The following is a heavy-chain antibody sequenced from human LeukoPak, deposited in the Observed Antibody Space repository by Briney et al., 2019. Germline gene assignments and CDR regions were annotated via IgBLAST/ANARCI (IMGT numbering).Heavy chain of an antibody. CDR3: ARKYYDFWSGSFAFDI. Sequence: PSETLSLTCTVSGYSISSGYYWGWIRQPPGKGLEWIGSIYHSGSTYYNPSLKSRVTISVDTSKNQFSLKLNSVTAADTAVYYCARKYYDFWSGSFAFDIWGQGTMVTVSS. CDR2: IYHSGST. D-gene: IGHD3-3*01. J-gene: IGHJ3*02. CDR1: GYSISSGYY. V-gene: IGHV4-38-2*02.